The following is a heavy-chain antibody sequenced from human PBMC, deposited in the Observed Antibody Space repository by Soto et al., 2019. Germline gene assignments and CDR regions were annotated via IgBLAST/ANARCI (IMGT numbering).Heavy chain of an antibody. CDR1: GGSFSGYY. V-gene: IGHV4-34*01. CDR3: ARGCSGGSCYSSGPYYFDF. J-gene: IGHJ4*02. D-gene: IGHD2-15*01. CDR2: INHSGST. Sequence: PSETLSLTCAVYGGSFSGYYWSWIRQPPGKGLEWIGEINHSGSTNYNPSLKSRVTISVDTSKNQFSLKLSSVTAANTAVYYCARGCSGGSCYSSGPYYFDFWGQGALVTVSS.